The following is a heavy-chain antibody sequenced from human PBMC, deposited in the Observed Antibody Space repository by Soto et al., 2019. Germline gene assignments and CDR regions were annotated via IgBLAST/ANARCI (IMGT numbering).Heavy chain of an antibody. D-gene: IGHD2-15*01. Sequence: SETLSLTCTASGGSITSGGSFWSWIRQHPGKGPEWIAFIGYSGATSYNPSLASRVTISADTYKSQFSLNLRSVTAADTAVYYCARGGASSKWFAPWGQGTLVTVSS. CDR1: GGSITSGGSF. CDR2: IGYSGAT. J-gene: IGHJ5*02. CDR3: ARGGASSKWFAP. V-gene: IGHV4-31*03.